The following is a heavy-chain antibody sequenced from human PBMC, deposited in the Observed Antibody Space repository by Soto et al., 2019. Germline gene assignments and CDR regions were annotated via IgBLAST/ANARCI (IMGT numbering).Heavy chain of an antibody. J-gene: IGHJ4*02. V-gene: IGHV3-33*01. Sequence: QVQLVESGGGVVQPGRSLRLSCAASGFTFSSYGMHWVRQAPGKGLEWVAVIWYDGSNKYYADSVKGRFTISRDNSKNTRYLQMNSLRAQDTAVYYCAREAYSSSWYSDWVLDYWGQGTLVTVSS. D-gene: IGHD6-13*01. CDR1: GFTFSSYG. CDR2: IWYDGSNK. CDR3: AREAYSSSWYSDWVLDY.